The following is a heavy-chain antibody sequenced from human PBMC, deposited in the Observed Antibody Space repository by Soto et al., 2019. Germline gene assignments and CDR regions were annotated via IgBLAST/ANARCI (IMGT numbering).Heavy chain of an antibody. CDR1: GFTFSSYS. Sequence: EVQLVESGGGLVQPGGSLRLSCAASGFTFSSYSMNWVRQAPGKGLEWVSYISSSSSTIYYADSVKGRFTISRDNARSSLYLQMNSLRAGGTSVYYCTRDRQLGVVPAAREDAEETTAYWGLGTLV. CDR3: TRDRQLGVVPAAREDAEETTAY. J-gene: IGHJ4*02. D-gene: IGHD2-2*01. V-gene: IGHV3-48*01. CDR2: ISSSSSTI.